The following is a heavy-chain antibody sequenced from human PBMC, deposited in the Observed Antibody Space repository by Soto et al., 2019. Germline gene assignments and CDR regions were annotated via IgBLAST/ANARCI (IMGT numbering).Heavy chain of an antibody. CDR1: GYTFTGYY. CDR3: ASLLDIVVVPAATFYGMDV. D-gene: IGHD2-2*03. CDR2: INPNSGGT. J-gene: IGHJ6*02. Sequence: QVQLVQSGAEVKKPGASVKVSCKASGYTFTGYYMHWVRQAPGHGLEWMGWINPNSGGTNYAQKFQGRVTMTRDTSISTAYMELSRLRSDDTAVYYCASLLDIVVVPAATFYGMDVWGQGTTVTVSS. V-gene: IGHV1-2*02.